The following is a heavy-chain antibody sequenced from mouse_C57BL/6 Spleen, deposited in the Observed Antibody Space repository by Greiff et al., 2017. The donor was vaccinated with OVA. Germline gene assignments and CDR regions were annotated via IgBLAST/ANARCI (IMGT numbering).Heavy chain of an antibody. J-gene: IGHJ3*01. CDR2: IDPETGGT. Sequence: VQLQQSGAELVRPGASVTLSCKASGYTFTDYEMHWVKQTPVHGLEWIGAIDPETGGTAYNEKFKGKAILTADKSSSTAYMELRSLTSEDSAVYYCTREGLLRWGFAYWGQGTLVTVSA. D-gene: IGHD1-1*01. V-gene: IGHV1-15*01. CDR1: GYTFTDYE. CDR3: TREGLLRWGFAY.